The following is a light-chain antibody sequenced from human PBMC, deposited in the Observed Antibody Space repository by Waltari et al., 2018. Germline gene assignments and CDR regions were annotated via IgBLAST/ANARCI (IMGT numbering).Light chain of an antibody. Sequence: QSPLTQPASVSGSPGQSTTLSCTGAFIAVGAYDYVPWYHPLPGRAPTLLIYDVTHRPSGVSDRLSGSKSGNTASLTISGLQPEDEADYYCSSYTTRGTWVFGGGTKLTVL. CDR3: SSYTTRGTWV. J-gene: IGLJ3*02. CDR2: DVT. CDR1: FIAVGAYDY. V-gene: IGLV2-14*03.